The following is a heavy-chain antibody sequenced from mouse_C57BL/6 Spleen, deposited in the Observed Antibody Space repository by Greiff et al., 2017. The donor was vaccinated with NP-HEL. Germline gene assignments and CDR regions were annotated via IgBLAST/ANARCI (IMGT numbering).Heavy chain of an antibody. CDR2: INPSSGYT. Sequence: QVQLQQSGAELVKPGASVKLSCKASGYTFTSYWMHWVKQRPGQGLEWIGYINPSSGYTKYNQKFKDKATLTADKSSSTAYMQLSSLTYEDSAVYYCARSPWGSSPLYAMDDWGQGTSVTVAT. CDR3: ARSPWGSSPLYAMDD. D-gene: IGHD1-1*01. V-gene: IGHV1-7*01. CDR1: GYTFTSYW. J-gene: IGHJ4*01.